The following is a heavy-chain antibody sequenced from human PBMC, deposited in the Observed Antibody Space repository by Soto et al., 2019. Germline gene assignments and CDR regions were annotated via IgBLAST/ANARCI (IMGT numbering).Heavy chain of an antibody. V-gene: IGHV3-9*01. CDR1: VFTFDDYA. D-gene: IGHD3-10*01. Sequence: PGGSLRLSCAASVFTFDDYAMHWVRQSPGKGLEWVSGISWNSGSIGYADSVKGRFTISRDNAKNSLYLQMNSLRAEDTALYYCAKGVVRGVINNGYFDYWGQGPLVTVSS. CDR2: ISWNSGSI. CDR3: AKGVVRGVINNGYFDY. J-gene: IGHJ4*02.